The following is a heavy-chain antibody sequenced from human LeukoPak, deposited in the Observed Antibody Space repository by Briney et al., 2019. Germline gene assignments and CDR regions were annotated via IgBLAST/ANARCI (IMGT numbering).Heavy chain of an antibody. J-gene: IGHJ5*02. CDR3: ATRVGIVGAIVGFDP. Sequence: SETLSLTCTASGYSISSGYYWGWIRQPPGKGLEWIGSIYHSGSTYYNPSLKSRVTISVDTSKNQFSLKLSSVTAADTAVYYCATRVGIVGAIVGFDPWGQGTLVTVSS. D-gene: IGHD1-26*01. V-gene: IGHV4-38-2*02. CDR1: GYSISSGYY. CDR2: IYHSGST.